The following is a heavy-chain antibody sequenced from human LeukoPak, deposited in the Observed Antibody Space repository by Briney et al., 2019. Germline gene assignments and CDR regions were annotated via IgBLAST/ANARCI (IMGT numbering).Heavy chain of an antibody. Sequence: GGSLKISCKGSGYIFTSYWIGWVRQMPGKGLEWMGIIYPGDSDTRYSPSFQGQVTISADKSISTAYLQWSSLKASDTAMYYCASSAGHSGSYYWSADYWGQGTLVTVSS. CDR3: ASSAGHSGSYYWSADY. V-gene: IGHV5-51*01. CDR1: GYIFTSYW. D-gene: IGHD1-26*01. CDR2: IYPGDSDT. J-gene: IGHJ4*02.